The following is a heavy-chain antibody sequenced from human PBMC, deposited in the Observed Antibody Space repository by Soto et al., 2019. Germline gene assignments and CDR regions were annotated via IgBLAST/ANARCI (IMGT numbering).Heavy chain of an antibody. CDR3: ARQRTTVVTQAYFDH. D-gene: IGHD2-21*02. CDR1: GESISRSSYC. J-gene: IGHJ4*02. V-gene: IGHV4-39*01. Sequence: PSETRSLACIVSGESISRSSYCLGWIRQPPGKGLEWIGSIYYSGRTYYNPSFKSRVTISIDTSKNQFSLKLSSVTATDTAVYYCARQRTTVVTQAYFDHWGQGALVTVSS. CDR2: IYYSGRT.